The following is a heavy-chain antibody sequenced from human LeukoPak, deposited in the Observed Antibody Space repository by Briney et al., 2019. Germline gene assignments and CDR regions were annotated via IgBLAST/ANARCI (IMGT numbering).Heavy chain of an antibody. CDR1: GYSISSGYY. V-gene: IGHV4-38-2*02. Sequence: SGTLSLTCTVSGYSISSGYYWGWIRQPPGKGLEWIGSIYHSGSTYYNPSLKSRVTISVDTSKNQFSLKLSSVTAADTAVYYCARPNWVYYYYMDVWGKGTTVTVSS. J-gene: IGHJ6*03. CDR2: IYHSGST. D-gene: IGHD1-1*01. CDR3: ARPNWVYYYYMDV.